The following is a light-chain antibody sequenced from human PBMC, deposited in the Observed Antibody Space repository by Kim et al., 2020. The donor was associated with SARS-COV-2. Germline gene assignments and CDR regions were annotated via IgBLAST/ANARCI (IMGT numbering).Light chain of an antibody. Sequence: EIVMTQSPATLSVSPGDRATLSCRASQSVRTNFAWYQHKPRQAPRLLLYGASTRATGIPARFSGSGSGREFTLTISSMQSEDVAFYYCEQYNHWPPITFGQGTRLEIK. CDR2: GAS. CDR3: EQYNHWPPIT. CDR1: QSVRTN. V-gene: IGKV3-15*01. J-gene: IGKJ5*01.